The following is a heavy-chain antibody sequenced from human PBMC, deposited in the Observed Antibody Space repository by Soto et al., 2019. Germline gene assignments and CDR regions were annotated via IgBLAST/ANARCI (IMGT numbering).Heavy chain of an antibody. V-gene: IGHV3-23*01. CDR3: AARRSCSGGSCYYPNY. J-gene: IGHJ4*02. D-gene: IGHD2-15*01. CDR2: ISGRDVST. CDR1: GFTFSTFA. Sequence: EVQLLESGGGLVQPGGSLRLSCAASGFTFSTFAMSWVRQAPGKGLEWVSGISGRDVSTHYADSVKGRYAISRDNSKNTLYLQMNSRRAEDTAVYYCAARRSCSGGSCYYPNYWGQGTLVTVSS.